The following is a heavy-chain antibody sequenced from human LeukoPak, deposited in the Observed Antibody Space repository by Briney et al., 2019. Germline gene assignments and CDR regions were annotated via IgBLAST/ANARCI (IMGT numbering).Heavy chain of an antibody. CDR3: ARGGIGGYFDY. J-gene: IGHJ4*02. CDR1: GFTFSSYW. D-gene: IGHD1-14*01. CDR2: INSDGSST. V-gene: IGHV3-74*01. Sequence: EGSLRLSCAASGFTFSSYWMHWVRQAPGKGLVWVSRINSDGSSTSYADSVKGRFTISRDNAKNTLYLQMNSLRAEDTAVYYCARGGIGGYFDYWGQGTLVTVSS.